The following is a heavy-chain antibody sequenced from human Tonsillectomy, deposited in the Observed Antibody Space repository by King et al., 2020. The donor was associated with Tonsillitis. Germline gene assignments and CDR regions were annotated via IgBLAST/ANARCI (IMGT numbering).Heavy chain of an antibody. CDR2: ISSSSSTI. CDR1: GFTFNRYN. J-gene: IGHJ4*02. CDR3: ARGDYGYYVDY. Sequence: VQLVESGGGLVQPGGSLRLSCAASGFTFNRYNMNWVRQAPGKGLEWVSYISSSSSTIYYADSVRGRFTISRDNAKNSLYLHMNSLRAVDRAVYYCARGDYGYYVDYWGQGTLVTVSS. D-gene: IGHD4-17*01. V-gene: IGHV3-48*01.